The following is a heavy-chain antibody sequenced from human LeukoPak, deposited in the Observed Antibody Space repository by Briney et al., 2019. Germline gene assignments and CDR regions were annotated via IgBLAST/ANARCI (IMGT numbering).Heavy chain of an antibody. CDR2: ISGSGGST. CDR1: GFTFSSYA. V-gene: IGHV3-23*01. CDR3: AKAPGAIPWYFDL. J-gene: IGHJ2*01. Sequence: GGSLRLSCAASGFTFSSYARSWVRQAPGKGLEWVSAISGSGGSTYYADSVKGRFTISRDNSKNTLYLQMNSLRAEDTAGYYCAKAPGAIPWYFDLWGRGTRVTVSS. D-gene: IGHD3-10*01.